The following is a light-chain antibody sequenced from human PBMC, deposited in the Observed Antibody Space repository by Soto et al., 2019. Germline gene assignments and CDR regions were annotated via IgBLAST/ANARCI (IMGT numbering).Light chain of an antibody. J-gene: IGKJ1*01. CDR1: QSVSNSF. CDR2: AAS. CDR3: QQYGSLSWT. V-gene: IGKV3-20*01. Sequence: EIVMTQSPGTLSLSPGERASLSCRASQSVSNSFLAWYQQKAGQSPRLLIYAASARAIGIPDRFSGSGSGTDFTLTISRLEPEDFAVYYCQQYGSLSWTFGQGTKVDIK.